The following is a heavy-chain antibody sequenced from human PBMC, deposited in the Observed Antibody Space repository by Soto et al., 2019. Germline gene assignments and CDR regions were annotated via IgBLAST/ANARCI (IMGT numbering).Heavy chain of an antibody. J-gene: IGHJ4*02. CDR2: MWYDGSNE. CDR1: GFTFSSYG. D-gene: IGHD3-22*01. CDR3: ARPSYYDASAFGY. V-gene: IGHV3-33*03. Sequence: QVQLVESGRGVVQPGRSLRLSCAASGFTFSSYGMHWVRQAPGKGLEWVAAMWYDGSNEYYADSVKGRFSISRDTSKNTLYLQMNSLRVEDTAVYYCARPSYYDASAFGYWGQGTLVTVSS.